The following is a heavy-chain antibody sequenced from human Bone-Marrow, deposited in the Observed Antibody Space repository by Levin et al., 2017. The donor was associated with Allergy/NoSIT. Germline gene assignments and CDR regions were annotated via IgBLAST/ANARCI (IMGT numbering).Heavy chain of an antibody. CDR2: IDPDDSYT. CDR1: GYIFSKYY. D-gene: IGHD2-15*01. Sequence: GESLKISCRGSGYIFSKYYISWVRQTPGKGLEWMGRIDPDDSYTNYSPSFEGHVFFSADKSVSTAYLQLGSLKASDTAMYYCARTYCSRGNCYSGVTLEIDYWGQGTLVSVSS. V-gene: IGHV5-10-1*01. CDR3: ARTYCSRGNCYSGVTLEIDY. J-gene: IGHJ4*02.